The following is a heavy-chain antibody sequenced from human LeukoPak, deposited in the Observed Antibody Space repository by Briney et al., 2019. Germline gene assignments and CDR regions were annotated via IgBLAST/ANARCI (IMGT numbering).Heavy chain of an antibody. V-gene: IGHV1-18*01. D-gene: IGHD5-18*01. CDR1: GYTFTSYG. CDR2: ISAYNGNT. CDR3: ARGGVRGYSYVPFDY. J-gene: IGHJ4*02. Sequence: ASVKVSCKASGYTFTSYGISWVRQAPGQGLEWMGWISAYNGNTNYAQKLQGRVIMTTDTSTSTAYMELRSLRSDDTAVYYCARGGVRGYSYVPFDYWGQGTLVTVSS.